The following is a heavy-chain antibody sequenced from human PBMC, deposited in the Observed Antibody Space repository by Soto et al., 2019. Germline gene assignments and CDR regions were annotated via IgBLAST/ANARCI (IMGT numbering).Heavy chain of an antibody. J-gene: IGHJ5*02. CDR1: GYTFTTYG. Sequence: ASVKVSCKTSGYTFTTYGVSWVRQAPGQGLEWMGWISPYNGNTNYAQRLQGRVTLTTDTSTNTAYMELRSLRSDDTALYYCAREDGYCSGGSCHSGGSPEPWGQGTLVTLSS. V-gene: IGHV1-18*01. CDR2: ISPYNGNT. D-gene: IGHD2-15*01. CDR3: AREDGYCSGGSCHSGGSPEP.